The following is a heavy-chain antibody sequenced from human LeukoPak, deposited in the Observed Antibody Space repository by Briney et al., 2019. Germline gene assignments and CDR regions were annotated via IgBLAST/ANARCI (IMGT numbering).Heavy chain of an antibody. V-gene: IGHV3-23*01. Sequence: GGSLRLSCAASGFTFSSYAMSWVRQAPGKGLEWVSTFSDSGGSTYYADSVKGRFTISRDNSKNTLYLQMNSLRAEDTAVYYCAKEGNGDYYFDYWGQGTLVTVSS. CDR3: AKEGNGDYYFDY. J-gene: IGHJ4*02. CDR1: GFTFSSYA. D-gene: IGHD4-17*01. CDR2: FSDSGGST.